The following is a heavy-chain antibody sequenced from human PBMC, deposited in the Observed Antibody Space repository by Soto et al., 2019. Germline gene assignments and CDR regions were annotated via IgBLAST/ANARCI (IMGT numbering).Heavy chain of an antibody. CDR1: GYTFTSYA. J-gene: IGHJ6*02. V-gene: IGHV1-3*01. CDR3: ARDSGAVANDGMDV. CDR2: INAGNGNT. D-gene: IGHD6-19*01. Sequence: ASVKVSCKASGYTFTSYAMHWVRQAPGQRLEWMGWINAGNGNTKYSQKFQGRVTITRDTSASTAYMELSSLRSEDTAVYYCARDSGAVANDGMDVWGQGTTVTVSS.